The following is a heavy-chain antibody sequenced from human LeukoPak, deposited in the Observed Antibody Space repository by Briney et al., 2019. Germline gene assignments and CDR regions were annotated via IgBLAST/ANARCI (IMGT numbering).Heavy chain of an antibody. Sequence: PSETLSLTCAVYGGSFSGYYWSWLRQPPGKGLEGMGEINHSGSTNYNPSLTSRVTISVDTSKNQFSLKLSSVTAADTAVYYCARAKYYDFWSGYYTGISFYFDYWGQGTLVTVSS. J-gene: IGHJ4*02. CDR2: INHSGST. V-gene: IGHV4-34*01. D-gene: IGHD3-3*01. CDR3: ARAKYYDFWSGYYTGISFYFDY. CDR1: GGSFSGYY.